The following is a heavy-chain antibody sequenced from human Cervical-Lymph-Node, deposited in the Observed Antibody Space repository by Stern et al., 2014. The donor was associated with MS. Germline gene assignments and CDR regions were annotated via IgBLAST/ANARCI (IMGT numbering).Heavy chain of an antibody. CDR3: ARVLLGSENAFDI. CDR1: GYTFTSYG. V-gene: IGHV1-18*01. D-gene: IGHD2-15*01. CDR2: LCAYNVNT. J-gene: IGHJ3*02. Sequence: QVQLVQSGAEVKKPGASVKVSCKASGYTFTSYGISWVRQAPGQGLEWMGWLCAYNVNTHYAQKRQGRVTMTTDASTITAYMELRSLRSDDTAVYYCARVLLGSENAFDIWGQWTMVTVSS.